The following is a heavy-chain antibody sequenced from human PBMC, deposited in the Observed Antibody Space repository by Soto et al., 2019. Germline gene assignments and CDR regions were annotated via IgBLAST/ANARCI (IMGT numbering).Heavy chain of an antibody. V-gene: IGHV4-34*01. CDR2: INHSGST. CDR3: ARGRGSGWYGNWFDP. Sequence: SETLPLTCAVYGGSFSGYYWSWIRQPPGKGLEWIGEINHSGSTNYNPSLKRRVTISVDTSKNQFSLKLSSVTAADTAVYYCARGRGSGWYGNWFDPWGQGTLVTVSS. CDR1: GGSFSGYY. D-gene: IGHD6-19*01. J-gene: IGHJ5*02.